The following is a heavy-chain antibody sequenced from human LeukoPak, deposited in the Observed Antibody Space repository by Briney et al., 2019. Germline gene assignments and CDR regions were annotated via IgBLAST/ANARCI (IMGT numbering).Heavy chain of an antibody. CDR1: GFTFSSHA. D-gene: IGHD6-19*01. V-gene: IGHV3-23*01. J-gene: IGHJ4*02. Sequence: PGGSLRLSCAASGFTFSSHAVYWVRQAPGKGLEWVSGITGSGGDTYYADSMKGRFTISRDNSNNMVYLQMTSLSTEDTAIYYCAKTTTGYSSGRYPGWPVDYWGQGTLVTVSS. CDR3: AKTTTGYSSGRYPGWPVDY. CDR2: ITGSGGDT.